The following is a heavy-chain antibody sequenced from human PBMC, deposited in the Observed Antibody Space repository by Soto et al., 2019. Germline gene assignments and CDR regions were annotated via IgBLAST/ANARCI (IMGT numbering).Heavy chain of an antibody. CDR2: IQYSGNI. V-gene: IGHV4-59*11. Sequence: PAETLSLTCTVSGGSIIGHHWSWIRQPQGKGLEWIGYIQYSGNIKCNPSLQSRVTTSVDTSKNQLFLKLNSVTAADTAVYFCARYYCTSRTCYLFDTCGPGNVVTVSA. CDR1: GGSIIGHH. CDR3: ARYYCTSRTCYLFDT. J-gene: IGHJ5*02. D-gene: IGHD2-2*01.